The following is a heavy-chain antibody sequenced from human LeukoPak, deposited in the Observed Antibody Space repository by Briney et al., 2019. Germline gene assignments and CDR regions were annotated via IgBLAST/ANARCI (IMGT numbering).Heavy chain of an antibody. CDR1: GFTFSSYV. V-gene: IGHV3-30*04. CDR3: AKDRAYYSDSSGYYLVRAYDY. CDR2: ISYDGSNE. J-gene: IGHJ4*02. Sequence: SGGSLRLSCAASGFTFSSYVMHWVRQAPGKGLEWVAIISYDGSNEYYADSVKGRFTISRDNSKNTLYLQMNSLRAEDTAVYYCAKDRAYYSDSSGYYLVRAYDYWGQGTLVTVSS. D-gene: IGHD3-22*01.